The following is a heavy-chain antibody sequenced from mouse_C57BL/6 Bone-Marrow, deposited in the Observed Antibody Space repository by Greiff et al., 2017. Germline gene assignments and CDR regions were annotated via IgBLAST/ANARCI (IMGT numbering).Heavy chain of an antibody. D-gene: IGHD1-1*01. V-gene: IGHV2-2*01. CDR2: IWSGGST. CDR3: ARNSLITTAGPYAMDY. Sequence: VQLQQSGPGLVQPSQSLSITCTVSGFSLTSYGVHWVRQSPGKGLEWLGVIWSGGSTDYNAAFISRLSISKDNSKSQVFFKMNSLQADDTAIYYCARNSLITTAGPYAMDYWGQGTSVTGSS. CDR1: GFSLTSYG. J-gene: IGHJ4*01.